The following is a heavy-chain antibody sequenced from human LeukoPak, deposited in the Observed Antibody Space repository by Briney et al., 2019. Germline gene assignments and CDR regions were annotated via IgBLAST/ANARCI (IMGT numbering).Heavy chain of an antibody. CDR2: INPNSGGT. J-gene: IGHJ5*02. CDR1: GYTFTGHY. CDR3: ARSYDFWSGPPFDP. Sequence: GASVKVSCTAYGYTFTGHYMHWVRQAPGQGLEWMGWINPNSGGTKDAQKFQGRVTLTRDTSISTAYMELSRLRCDDTAVYYCARSYDFWSGPPFDPWGQGTLVTVSS. V-gene: IGHV1-2*02. D-gene: IGHD3-3*01.